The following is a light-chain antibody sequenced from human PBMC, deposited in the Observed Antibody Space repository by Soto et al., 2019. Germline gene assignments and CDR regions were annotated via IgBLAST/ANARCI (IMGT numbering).Light chain of an antibody. J-gene: IGKJ4*01. CDR3: QQYSSSPLT. V-gene: IGKV3-20*01. CDR2: GAS. Sequence: EILLTQSPGTLSLSPEERATLSCRASQSVSNSYLAWYQQKPGQAPRLLIYGASSRATGTPDRFSGSGSGTDFTLTISRLEPEDFAVYYCQQYSSSPLTFGGGTKVEIK. CDR1: QSVSNSY.